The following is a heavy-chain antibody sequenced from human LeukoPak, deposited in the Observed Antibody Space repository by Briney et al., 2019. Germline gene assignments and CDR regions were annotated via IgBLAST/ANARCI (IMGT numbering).Heavy chain of an antibody. V-gene: IGHV3-30*02. CDR2: IRYDGNNK. J-gene: IGHJ4*02. CDR1: GFTFSRYG. D-gene: IGHD6-6*01. Sequence: GGSLRLSCAASGFTFSRYGMHWVRQAPGKGLEWVAFIRYDGNNKYYADSVKGRFTISRDNSKNTLYLQMNSLRAEDTAVYYCAKDEAARPEGVFDYWGQGTLVTVSS. CDR3: AKDEAARPEGVFDY.